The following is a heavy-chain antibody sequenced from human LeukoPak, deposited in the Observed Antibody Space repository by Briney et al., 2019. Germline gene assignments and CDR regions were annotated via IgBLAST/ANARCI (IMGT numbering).Heavy chain of an antibody. J-gene: IGHJ6*02. CDR2: IIPILGIA. CDR1: GGTFSSYA. Sequence: SVKVSCKASGGTFSSYAISWVRQAPGQGLEWMGRIIPILGIANYAQKFQGRVTHTAEKSSRAADMAVGRLRSEDTAVYYCARAPITNFGEDYYYGMDVWGQGTTVTVSS. D-gene: IGHD3-3*01. CDR3: ARAPITNFGEDYYYGMDV. V-gene: IGHV1-69*04.